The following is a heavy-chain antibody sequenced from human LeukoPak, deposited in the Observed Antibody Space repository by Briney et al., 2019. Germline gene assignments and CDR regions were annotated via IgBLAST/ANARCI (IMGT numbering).Heavy chain of an antibody. V-gene: IGHV4-59*01. J-gene: IGHJ6*02. CDR3: ARGSSGLVVPAANVYYYGMDV. CDR2: IYYSGST. D-gene: IGHD2-2*01. Sequence: SETLSLTCTVSGGCISSYYWSWIRQPPGKGLEWIGYIYYSGSTNYNPSLKSRVTISVDTSKNQFSLKLSSVTAADTAVYYCARGSSGLVVPAANVYYYGMDVWGQGTTVTVSS. CDR1: GGCISSYY.